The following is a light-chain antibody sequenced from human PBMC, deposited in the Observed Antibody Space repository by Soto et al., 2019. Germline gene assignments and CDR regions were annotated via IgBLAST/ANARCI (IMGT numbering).Light chain of an antibody. J-gene: IGLJ1*01. CDR2: EVS. V-gene: IGLV2-14*01. CDR3: SSYTSGSTLV. Sequence: QSVLTQPASVSGSPGQSITISCTGTTSDVGGYNYVSWYQQHPGKAPKLMIYEVSNRPSGVSNRFSGFKSGNTASLTISGLQTSDEADYYCSSYTSGSTLVFGTGTKVTVL. CDR1: TSDVGGYNY.